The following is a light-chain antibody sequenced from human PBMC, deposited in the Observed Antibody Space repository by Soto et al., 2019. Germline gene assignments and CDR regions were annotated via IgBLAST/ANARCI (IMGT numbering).Light chain of an antibody. CDR3: LQDYDYPYT. CDR1: QGIRDD. J-gene: IGKJ2*01. Sequence: AIQMTQSPSSLSASVGDRVTITCRASQGIRDDLAWYQQRPGKAPKLLIYAASNLQSGVPSRFRGSGSGTDFTLIISSLQPEDFATDYCLQDYDYPYTFGQGTKLEIK. CDR2: AAS. V-gene: IGKV1-6*01.